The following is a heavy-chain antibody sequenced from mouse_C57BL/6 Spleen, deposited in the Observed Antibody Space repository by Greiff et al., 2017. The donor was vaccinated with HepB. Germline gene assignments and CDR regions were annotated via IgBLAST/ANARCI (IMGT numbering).Heavy chain of an antibody. V-gene: IGHV1-59*01. CDR2: IDPSDSYT. CDR1: GYTFTSYW. D-gene: IGHD1-1*01. J-gene: IGHJ1*03. CDR3: ARSNYGSPFDV. Sequence: QVQLQQPGAELVRPGTSVKLSCKASGYTFTSYWMHWVKQRPGQGLEWIGVIDPSDSYTNYNQKFKGKATLTVDTSSSTANMQLSSLTSEDSAVYYCARSNYGSPFDVWGTGTTVTVSS.